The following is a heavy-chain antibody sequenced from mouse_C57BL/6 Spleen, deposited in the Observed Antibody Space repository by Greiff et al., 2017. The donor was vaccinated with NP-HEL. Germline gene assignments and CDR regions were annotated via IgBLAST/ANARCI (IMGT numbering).Heavy chain of an antibody. J-gene: IGHJ1*03. Sequence: QVHVKQSGAELVRPGASVTLSCKASGYTFTDYEMHWVKQTPVHGLEWIGAIDPETGGTAYNQKFKGKAILTADKSSSTAYMELRSLTSEDSAVYYCTRGATVVAHYWYFDVWGTGTTVTVSS. D-gene: IGHD1-1*01. CDR1: GYTFTDYE. CDR3: TRGATVVAHYWYFDV. V-gene: IGHV1-15*01. CDR2: IDPETGGT.